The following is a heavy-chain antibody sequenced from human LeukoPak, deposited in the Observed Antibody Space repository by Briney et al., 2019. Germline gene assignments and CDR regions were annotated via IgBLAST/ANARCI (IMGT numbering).Heavy chain of an antibody. CDR1: GFTFSSYA. V-gene: IGHV3-30*04. D-gene: IGHD4-23*01. CDR2: ISYDGSNK. J-gene: IGHJ5*02. Sequence: HTGGSLRLSCAASGFTFSSYAMHWVRQAPGKGLEWVAVISYDGSNKYYADSVKGRFTISRDNSKNTLYLQMNSLRAEDTAVYYCARDNSRDSNSWWFDPWGQGTLVTVSS. CDR3: ARDNSRDSNSWWFDP.